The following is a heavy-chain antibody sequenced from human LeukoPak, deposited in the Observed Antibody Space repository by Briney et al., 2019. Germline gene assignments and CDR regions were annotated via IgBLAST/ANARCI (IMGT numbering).Heavy chain of an antibody. CDR3: ARGGWQWLVGVTVMDFDY. J-gene: IGHJ4*02. CDR1: GYTLTSYD. D-gene: IGHD6-19*01. Sequence: ASVKVSCKASGYTLTSYDINWVRQATGQGLEWMGWMNPNSGNTGYAQKFQGRVTMTRNTSISTAYMELSSLRSEDTAVYYCARGGWQWLVGVTVMDFDYWGQGTLVTVSS. V-gene: IGHV1-8*01. CDR2: MNPNSGNT.